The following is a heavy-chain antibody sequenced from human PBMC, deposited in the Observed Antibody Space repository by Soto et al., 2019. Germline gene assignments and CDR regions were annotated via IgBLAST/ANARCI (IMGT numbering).Heavy chain of an antibody. CDR1: GFSFRSYW. J-gene: IGHJ6*02. Sequence: EVQLVESGGGLVQPGGSLRLYCVASGFSFRSYWMTWVRQAPGKGLEWVANINQDGSEKYYEDSVKGRFTFSRDNAKNSEYMQMNSLSVEDSAVYYCARAHSRNNYYAMHGWGQGTTVTVSS. CDR2: INQDGSEK. V-gene: IGHV3-7*01. CDR3: ARAHSRNNYYAMHG.